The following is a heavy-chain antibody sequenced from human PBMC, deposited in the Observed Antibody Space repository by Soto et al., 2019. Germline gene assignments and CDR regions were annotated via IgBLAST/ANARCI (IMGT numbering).Heavy chain of an antibody. J-gene: IGHJ4*02. V-gene: IGHV3-23*01. CDR1: GFNFGSYA. D-gene: IGHD3-10*01. CDR2: ISGTGDSS. Sequence: GSLRLSCAASGFNFGSYAMSWVRQAPGKGLEWVSLISGTGDSSEYANSVKGRFTISRDYSKTTVFLQMNSLRAEDTAVYFCAKDNGNYGSGSFSHWGQGTLVTVSS. CDR3: AKDNGNYGSGSFSH.